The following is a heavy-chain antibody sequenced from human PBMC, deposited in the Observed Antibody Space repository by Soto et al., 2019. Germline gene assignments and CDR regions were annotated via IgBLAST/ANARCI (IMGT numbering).Heavy chain of an antibody. CDR3: ASRSPALDY. CDR1: GFSFSTYG. CDR2: IWYDGKNK. V-gene: IGHV3-33*01. D-gene: IGHD2-2*01. J-gene: IGHJ4*02. Sequence: QVQLVESGGGVVQPGGSLRLSCAASGFSFSTYGMHWVRQAPGKGLEWVAVIWYDGKNKYYADSVKGRFTISRDNSKNTLYLQMNSRRAEDTALYYCASRSPALDYWGQGTLVTVSS.